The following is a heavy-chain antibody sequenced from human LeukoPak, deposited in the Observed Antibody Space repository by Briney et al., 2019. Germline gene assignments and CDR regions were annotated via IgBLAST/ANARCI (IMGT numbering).Heavy chain of an antibody. D-gene: IGHD4-11*01. J-gene: IGHJ4*02. Sequence: ASVKVSCKASGYTFTGYYMHWVRQAPGQGLEWMGWINPNSGGTNYARKFQGRVTMTRDTSISTAYMELSRLRSDDTAVYYCARVGYSNSYDYWGQGTLVTVSS. V-gene: IGHV1-2*02. CDR3: ARVGYSNSYDY. CDR2: INPNSGGT. CDR1: GYTFTGYY.